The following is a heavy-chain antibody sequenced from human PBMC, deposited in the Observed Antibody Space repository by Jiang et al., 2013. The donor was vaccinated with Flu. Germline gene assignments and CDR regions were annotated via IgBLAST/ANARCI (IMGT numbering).Heavy chain of an antibody. Sequence: QLLESGGGLVKPGGSLRLSCAASGFTFSNTYLHWVRQVPGKGLEWVSSIGPIGGSTYYAVSVKGRFTISRDNSRDTLYLQMNNLRVDDTAMYYCARGARTGGAAAGGQLDFWGPGTLVTVSS. CDR3: ARGARTGGAAAGGQLDF. CDR2: IGPIGGST. V-gene: IGHV3-23*01. D-gene: IGHD6-13*01. J-gene: IGHJ4*02. CDR1: GFTFSNTY.